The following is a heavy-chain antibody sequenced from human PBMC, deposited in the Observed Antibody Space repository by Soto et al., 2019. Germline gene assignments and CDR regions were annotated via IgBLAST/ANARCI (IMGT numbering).Heavy chain of an antibody. Sequence: SETLSLTCIVSGGSMSGRTYYWGWIRQPPGQGLEWIGSVYYSGTAYYNSSLKTRVTMSVDLSKNQFSLRLTSVTAADTAVYYCATSADNWFDPWGQGTLVTVYS. CDR3: ATSADNWFDP. J-gene: IGHJ5*02. V-gene: IGHV4-39*01. CDR2: VYYSGTA. CDR1: GGSMSGRTYY.